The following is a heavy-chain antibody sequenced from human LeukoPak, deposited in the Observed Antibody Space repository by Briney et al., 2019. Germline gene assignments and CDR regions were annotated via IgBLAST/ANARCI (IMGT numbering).Heavy chain of an antibody. CDR2: ISSSGSYI. D-gene: IGHD1-14*01. Sequence: GGSLRLSCAASGFTFSDYYMNWIRQAPGKGLEWVSSISSSGSYIYYADSVKGRFTISRDNARNSLYLQMNGLRAEDTAVYYCARTTSSFDLWGRGTLVTVSS. J-gene: IGHJ2*01. CDR3: ARTTSSFDL. V-gene: IGHV3-21*01. CDR1: GFTFSDYY.